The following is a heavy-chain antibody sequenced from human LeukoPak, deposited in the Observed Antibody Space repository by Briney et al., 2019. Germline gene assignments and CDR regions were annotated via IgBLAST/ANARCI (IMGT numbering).Heavy chain of an antibody. CDR2: IDHSGGT. D-gene: IGHD7-27*01. J-gene: IGHJ6*03. Sequence: SSETLSLTCTVSDYSASSVYFWGWIRQPPGKGLEWVGHIDHSGGTSYNPSLKSRLTISTDRSKNKFSLNLSSVTAADTAVYFCARLLGNCYFYMDVWGKGTTVTVSS. CDR3: ARLLGNCYFYMDV. V-gene: IGHV4-38-2*02. CDR1: DYSASSVYF.